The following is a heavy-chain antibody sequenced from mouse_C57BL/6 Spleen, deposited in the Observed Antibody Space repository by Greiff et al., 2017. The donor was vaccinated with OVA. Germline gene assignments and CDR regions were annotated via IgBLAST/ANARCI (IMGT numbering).Heavy chain of an antibody. D-gene: IGHD1-1*02. V-gene: IGHV5-9-1*02. J-gene: IGHJ4*01. Sequence: EVHLVESGEGLVKPGGSLKLSCAASGFTFSSYAMSWVRQTPEKRLEWVAYISSGGDYIYYADTVKGRFTISRDNARNTLYLQMSSLKSEDTAMYYCTRDMGLGLHYYAMDYWGQGTSVTVSS. CDR3: TRDMGLGLHYYAMDY. CDR2: ISSGGDYI. CDR1: GFTFSSYA.